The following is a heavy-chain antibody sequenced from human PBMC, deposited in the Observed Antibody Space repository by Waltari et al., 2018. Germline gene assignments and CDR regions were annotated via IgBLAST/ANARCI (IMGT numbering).Heavy chain of an antibody. CDR3: AKGPYFGSGVGMDV. D-gene: IGHD3-10*01. CDR1: GFTFSTYG. CDR2: FKGSGVST. Sequence: EAQLLESGGDLVQPGGSLRLSCAASGFTFSTYGMSWVRQAPGKGLGWVAGFKGSGVSTSYAESVQGRFTISRDNSKNTLYLQMNSLRTEDTAVYYCAKGPYFGSGVGMDVWGQGTTVSVSS. J-gene: IGHJ6*02. V-gene: IGHV3-23*01.